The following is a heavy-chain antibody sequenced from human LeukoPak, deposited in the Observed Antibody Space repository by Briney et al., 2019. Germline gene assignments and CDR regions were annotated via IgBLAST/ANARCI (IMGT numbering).Heavy chain of an antibody. CDR2: IRRIGSTI. CDR1: GFIFSDYY. CDR3: ARVRSGTTRESYYYYGMDV. J-gene: IGHJ6*02. V-gene: IGHV3-11*01. D-gene: IGHD1-7*01. Sequence: GGSLRLSCAASGFIFSDYYMSWIRQAAGEGLEWVSYIRRIGSTINYAEYVKGRFTIYRDNAKNSMYLQMNRLRAEDTGVYYCARVRSGTTRESYYYYGMDVWGQGTTVTVSS.